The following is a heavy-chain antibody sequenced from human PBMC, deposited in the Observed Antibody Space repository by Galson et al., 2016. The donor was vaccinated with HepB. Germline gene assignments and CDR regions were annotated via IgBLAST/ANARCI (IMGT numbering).Heavy chain of an antibody. CDR1: GFTFSNYD. D-gene: IGHD6-19*01. V-gene: IGHV3-23*01. CDR2: ITNSGIST. CDR3: ARQFTSSGWPNWYFDL. Sequence: SLRLSCAASGFTFSNYDMSWVRQAPGEGLEWVSSITNSGISTYYADSVKGRFTISRDNSKNTLFLQVNSLRAEDTALYYCARQFTSSGWPNWYFDLWGPGTLLTVSS. J-gene: IGHJ2*01.